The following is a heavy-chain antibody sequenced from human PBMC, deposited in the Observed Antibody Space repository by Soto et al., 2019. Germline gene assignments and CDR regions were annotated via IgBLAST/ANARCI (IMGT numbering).Heavy chain of an antibody. D-gene: IGHD3-10*01. J-gene: IGHJ4*02. CDR1: GASIITDNW. CDR2: IYHSGNT. Sequence: QVQLQESGPGLVKPSGTLSLTCALSGASIITDNWWRWVRQPPGKEMAWIGEIYHSGNTNFNPSVKSRVTISVDTSKNQFSLAVSSVTAAATAIYYWARASASSKLRGVVINWGQGTLVTFSS. CDR3: ARASASSKLRGVVIN. V-gene: IGHV4-4*02.